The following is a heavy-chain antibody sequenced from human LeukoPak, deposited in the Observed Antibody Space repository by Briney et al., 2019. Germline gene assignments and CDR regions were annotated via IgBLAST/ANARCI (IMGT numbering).Heavy chain of an antibody. V-gene: IGHV3-23*01. CDR3: AVLSTGSWQDDY. D-gene: IGHD2-2*01. CDR1: GFTFNSYA. CDR2: ISGSGATT. J-gene: IGHJ4*02. Sequence: GGSLRLSCAASGFTFNSYAMSWVRQAPGKGLEWGSGISGSGATTYYADSVNGRFTISRDNSKNTLYLQMNSLRAEGTAVYYCAVLSTGSWQDDYWGQGTLVTVSS.